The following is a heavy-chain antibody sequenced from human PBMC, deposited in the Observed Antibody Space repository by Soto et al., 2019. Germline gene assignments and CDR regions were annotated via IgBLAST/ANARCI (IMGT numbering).Heavy chain of an antibody. CDR1: GYSISRGYY. CDR3: ARDRSPTPYYDFWSGTYGMDV. CDR2: IYHSGTT. D-gene: IGHD3-3*01. J-gene: IGHJ6*02. Sequence: SETLSLTCAVSGYSISRGYYWGWIRQPPGRGLESIGSIYHSGTTFYNPSLKSRVNISVDTSKNQFSLKLKYVTAADTAVYYCARDRSPTPYYDFWSGTYGMDVWGQGTTVTVYS. V-gene: IGHV4-38-2*01.